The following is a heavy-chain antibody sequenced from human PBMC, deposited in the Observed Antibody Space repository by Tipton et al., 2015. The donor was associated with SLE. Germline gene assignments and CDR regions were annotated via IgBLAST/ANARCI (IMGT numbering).Heavy chain of an antibody. CDR1: GGSISSSSYY. D-gene: IGHD2-15*01. CDR2: IYHTGTT. J-gene: IGHJ4*02. CDR3: ARDRVGGGGHFDY. V-gene: IGHV4-39*07. Sequence: TLSLTCTVSGGSISSSSYYWGWIRRPPGKGLEWIGTIYHTGTTYYKPSLNSRVTISVDTSKNQFSLKLSSVTAADTAVYYCARDRVGGGGHFDYWGQGTLVTVSS.